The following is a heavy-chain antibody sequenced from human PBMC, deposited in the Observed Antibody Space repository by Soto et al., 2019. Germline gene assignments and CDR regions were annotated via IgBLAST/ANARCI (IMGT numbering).Heavy chain of an antibody. CDR3: ARTGYKKWEIPRNFDV. V-gene: IGHV4-4*02. J-gene: IGHJ4*02. CDR1: GGSISSNKW. Sequence: KTSEPLSLTCAVSGGSISSNKWWSWVRQPPGKGLEWIGEIYHSGSTNYNPSLKSRVTISVDKSKNQFSLKLTSVTAADTAMYYCARTGYKKWEIPRNFDVCGQATLVTVAS. CDR2: IYHSGST. D-gene: IGHD1-26*01.